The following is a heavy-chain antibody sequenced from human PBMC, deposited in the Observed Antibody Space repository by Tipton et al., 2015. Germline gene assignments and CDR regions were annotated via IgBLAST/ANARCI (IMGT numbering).Heavy chain of an antibody. CDR2: ISNTGNT. CDR1: GGSISRSSYY. CDR3: ARARGRHGGLFDS. J-gene: IGHJ4*02. Sequence: LRLSCTVSGGSISRSSYYWSWIRQPPGKGLEWIGYISNTGNTHYNPSLKSRVTISVDTSKTQFSLKMSSVTASDTAVYYCARARGRHGGLFDSWGQGILVTVSS. D-gene: IGHD4-23*01. V-gene: IGHV4-61*01.